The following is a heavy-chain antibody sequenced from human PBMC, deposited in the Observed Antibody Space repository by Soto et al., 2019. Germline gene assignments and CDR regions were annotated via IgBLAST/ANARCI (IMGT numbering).Heavy chain of an antibody. CDR3: AKEDSGWHHFDY. CDR1: GFTFSSYG. J-gene: IGHJ4*02. V-gene: IGHV3-30*18. D-gene: IGHD6-19*01. CDR2: ISYDGSNK. Sequence: VQLVESGGGVVQPGRSLRLSCAASGFTFSSYGMHWVRQAPGKGLEWVAVISYDGSNKYYAESVKGRFTISRDNSKNTLFLQMNSLRAEDTAVYYCAKEDSGWHHFDYWGQGTLVTVSS.